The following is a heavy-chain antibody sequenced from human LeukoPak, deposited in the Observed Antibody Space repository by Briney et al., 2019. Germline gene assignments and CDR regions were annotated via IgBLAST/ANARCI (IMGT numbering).Heavy chain of an antibody. CDR2: IIPIFGTA. J-gene: IGHJ3*02. D-gene: IGHD3-22*01. CDR3: ARLSNYYDSSGQNSDAFDI. CDR1: GGTFSSYA. V-gene: IGHV1-69*13. Sequence: ASVKVSCKASGGTFSSYAISWVRQAPGQGLEWMGGIIPIFGTANYAQKFRGRVTITADESTSTAYMELSSLRSEDTAVYYCARLSNYYDSSGQNSDAFDIWGQGTMVTVSS.